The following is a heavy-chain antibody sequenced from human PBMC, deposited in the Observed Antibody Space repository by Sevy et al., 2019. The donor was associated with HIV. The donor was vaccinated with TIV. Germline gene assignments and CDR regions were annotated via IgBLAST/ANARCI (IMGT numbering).Heavy chain of an antibody. V-gene: IGHV3-48*03. Sequence: GGSLRLSCTASGFTFSSYEMNWVRQAPGKGLEWVSNIISSGSSKYYADSVKGGFTISRDNAKNSLFLQMNSLRAEDTAVYYCARGPHHYYDSSAFFDYWGQGTLVTVSS. D-gene: IGHD3-22*01. CDR1: GFTFSSYE. J-gene: IGHJ4*02. CDR3: ARGPHHYYDSSAFFDY. CDR2: IISSGSSK.